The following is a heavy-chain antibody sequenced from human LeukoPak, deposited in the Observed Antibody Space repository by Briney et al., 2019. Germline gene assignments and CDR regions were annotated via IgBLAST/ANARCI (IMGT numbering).Heavy chain of an antibody. CDR2: IKTDGSRI. Sequence: GGSLRLSCAASGFTLTSYWMHWFRQVPGKGLVWVSRIKTDGSRIGYADSVRGRFTISRDNARNTLSLQMNSLRAEDTAVFYCARAGDPRGPTYWGQGILVTVSS. V-gene: IGHV3-74*01. J-gene: IGHJ4*02. CDR1: GFTLTSYW. CDR3: ARAGDPRGPTY. D-gene: IGHD3-16*01.